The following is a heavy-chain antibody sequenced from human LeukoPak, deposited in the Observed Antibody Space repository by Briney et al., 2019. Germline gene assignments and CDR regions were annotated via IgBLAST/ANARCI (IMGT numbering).Heavy chain of an antibody. CDR2: TYSSGGT. CDR3: ARSYGGYVLDY. Sequence: SETLSITRNISGGSIRTYSWNWIRQTPGKGLEWIGFTYSSGGTKYNPSLESRVTLSVDTSKNQVSLKLTSVTAADTAIYYCARSYGGYVLDYWGQGSLVIVSA. J-gene: IGHJ4*02. V-gene: IGHV4-59*01. CDR1: GGSIRTYS. D-gene: IGHD5-12*01.